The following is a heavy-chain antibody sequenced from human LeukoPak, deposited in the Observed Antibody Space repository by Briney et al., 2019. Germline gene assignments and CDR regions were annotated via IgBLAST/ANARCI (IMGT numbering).Heavy chain of an antibody. Sequence: SETLSLTCTVSGGSISSSSYYWGWIRQPPGKGLEWIGSIYYSGSTYYNPSLKSRVTISVDTSKNQFSLKLSSVTAADTAVYYCARVHGYSYVDYWGQGTLVTVSS. CDR3: ARVHGYSYVDY. D-gene: IGHD1-1*01. CDR1: GGSISSSSYY. V-gene: IGHV4-39*07. CDR2: IYYSGST. J-gene: IGHJ4*02.